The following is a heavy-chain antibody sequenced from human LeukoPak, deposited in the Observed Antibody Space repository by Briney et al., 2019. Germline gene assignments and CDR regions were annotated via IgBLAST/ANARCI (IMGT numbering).Heavy chain of an antibody. D-gene: IGHD2-21*01. CDR1: GGSISSYY. CDR3: ARVRETLVGIVDY. V-gene: IGHV4-59*01. J-gene: IGHJ4*02. CDR2: IYYSGST. Sequence: SETLSLTCTVSGGSISSYYWSWIRQPPGKGLEWIGYIYYSGSTNYNPSLKSRVTISVDTSKNQFSLKLSSVTAADTAVYYCARVRETLVGIVDYWGQGTLVTVSS.